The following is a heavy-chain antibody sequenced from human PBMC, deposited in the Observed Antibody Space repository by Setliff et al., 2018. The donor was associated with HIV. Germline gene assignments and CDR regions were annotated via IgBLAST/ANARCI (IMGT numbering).Heavy chain of an antibody. CDR3: ARSRSDASRYYGSGNRFDP. J-gene: IGHJ5*02. Sequence: SETLSLTCTVSGGSISSSSYYWGWIRQSPGKGLEWVGSIYYSGSTYYNPSLKSRVTISVDTSKNQFSLKLSSVTAADTAVYYCARSRSDASRYYGSGNRFDPWGQGTLVTVSS. CDR2: IYYSGST. CDR1: GGSISSSSYY. D-gene: IGHD3-10*01. V-gene: IGHV4-39*07.